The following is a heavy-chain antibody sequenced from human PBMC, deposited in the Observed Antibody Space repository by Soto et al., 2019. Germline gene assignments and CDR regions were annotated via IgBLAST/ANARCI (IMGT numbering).Heavy chain of an antibody. CDR3: SRGLIKVTTAAAFDI. D-gene: IGHD4-4*01. CDR1: GGSSSSCAYY. V-gene: IGHV4-31*03. J-gene: IGHJ3*02. CDR2: IYYDGST. Sequence: SETLSLTCTVSGGSSSSCAYYWNWIRQHPGKGLEWIGYIYYDGSTYYNPSLESRATISADTSKNQFSLKLSSVTAADTAVYYCSRGLIKVTTAAAFDIWGQGTMVTVSS.